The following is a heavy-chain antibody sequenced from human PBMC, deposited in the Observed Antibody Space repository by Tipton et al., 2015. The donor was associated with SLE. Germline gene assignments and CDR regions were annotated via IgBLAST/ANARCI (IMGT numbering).Heavy chain of an antibody. CDR1: GFTFSSYD. Sequence: SLRLSCAASGFTFSSYDMHWVRQATGKGLEWVSAIGTAGDPYYPGSVKGRFTISRDNAKNSLYLQMNSLRAEDTALYHCARAGVAGEYYFDYWGQGTLVTVSS. D-gene: IGHD6-13*01. J-gene: IGHJ4*02. CDR3: ARAGVAGEYYFDY. CDR2: IGTAGDP. V-gene: IGHV3-13*05.